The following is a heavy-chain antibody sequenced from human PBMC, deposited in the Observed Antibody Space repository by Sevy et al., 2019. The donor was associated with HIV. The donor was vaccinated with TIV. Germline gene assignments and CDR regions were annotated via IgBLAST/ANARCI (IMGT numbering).Heavy chain of an antibody. J-gene: IGHJ4*02. V-gene: IGHV1-18*01. Sequence: ASVKVSCKASGYTFTTYPIGWVRQAPGQGLEWMGWISTYSGETRDAQKFQGRATMTTDTSTRTPYLELWSLRSDDTAVYYCAGDSDGSGHYYAEYFDYWGQGTLVTVSS. D-gene: IGHD3-22*01. CDR1: GYTFTTYP. CDR2: ISTYSGET. CDR3: AGDSDGSGHYYAEYFDY.